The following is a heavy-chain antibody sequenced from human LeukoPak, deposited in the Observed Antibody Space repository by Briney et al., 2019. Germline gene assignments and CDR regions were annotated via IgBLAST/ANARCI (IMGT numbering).Heavy chain of an antibody. CDR3: AKNPYSASYYSFDY. Sequence: GGSLRLSCAASGFTFITYWMHWVRQTPGKGLVWVSRINSDGSSTTYADSVRGRFTISRDNSKSTLYLQMNSLRAEDTAVYYCAKNPYSASYYSFDYWGQGTLVTVSS. CDR1: GFTFITYW. CDR2: INSDGSST. J-gene: IGHJ4*02. D-gene: IGHD1-26*01. V-gene: IGHV3-74*01.